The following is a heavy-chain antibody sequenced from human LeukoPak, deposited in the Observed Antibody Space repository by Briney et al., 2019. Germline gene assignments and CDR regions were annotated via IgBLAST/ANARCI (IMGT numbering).Heavy chain of an antibody. Sequence: ASVKVSCKASGYTCTSYDINWVRQATGQGLEWMGWMNPNSGNTGYAQKFQGRVTMTWNTSISTAYMELSSLRSEDTAVYYCARWGLSRVWVRLYYMDVWGKGTTVTVSS. CDR3: ARWGLSRVWVRLYYMDV. J-gene: IGHJ6*03. D-gene: IGHD3-16*01. CDR1: GYTCTSYD. CDR2: MNPNSGNT. V-gene: IGHV1-8*01.